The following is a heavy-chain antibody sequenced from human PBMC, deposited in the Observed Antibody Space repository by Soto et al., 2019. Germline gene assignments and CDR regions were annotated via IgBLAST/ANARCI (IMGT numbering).Heavy chain of an antibody. CDR2: ISGSGGST. V-gene: IGHV3-23*01. J-gene: IGHJ3*02. CDR3: AKVKPDSYDTIGDYFRPSFDI. Sequence: GGSLRLSCAASGFSFSTYAMSWVRQAPGKGLEWVSGISGSGGSTYYADSVKGRFTISRDNSKNTLYLLMNSLRAEDTTVYYCAKVKPDSYDTIGDYFRPSFDIWGQGTMVTVSS. CDR1: GFSFSTYA. D-gene: IGHD3-22*01.